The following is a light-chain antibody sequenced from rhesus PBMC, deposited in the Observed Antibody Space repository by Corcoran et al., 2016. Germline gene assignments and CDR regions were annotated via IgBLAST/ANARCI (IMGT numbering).Light chain of an antibody. CDR1: QSITSW. V-gene: IGKV1-22*01. CDR3: LQYSSSPLT. J-gene: IGKJ4*01. CDR2: KAS. Sequence: DIQMTQSPSSLSASVGDTVTITCRASQSITSWLDWYQQKPGKAPKLLFYKASNLQSGVPSRLSGNGSGSEFTLTISSLQPEDFATYYCLQYSSSPLTFGGGTKVEIK.